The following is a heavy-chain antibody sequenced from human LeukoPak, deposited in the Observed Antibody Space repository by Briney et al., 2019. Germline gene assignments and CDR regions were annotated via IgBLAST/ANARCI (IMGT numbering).Heavy chain of an antibody. CDR2: ISSSGSTI. CDR1: GFTFSSYE. V-gene: IGHV3-48*03. CDR3: ARALLVRGVSDAFDI. J-gene: IGHJ3*02. D-gene: IGHD3-10*01. Sequence: GGSLRLSCAASGFTFSSYEMNWVRQAPGKRLEWVSYISSSGSTIYYADSVKGRFTISRDNAKNSLYLQMNSLRAEDTAVYYCARALLVRGVSDAFDIWGQGTMVTVSS.